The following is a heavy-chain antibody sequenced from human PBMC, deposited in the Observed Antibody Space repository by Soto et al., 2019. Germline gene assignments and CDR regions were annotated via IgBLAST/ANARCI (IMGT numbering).Heavy chain of an antibody. V-gene: IGHV1-8*01. J-gene: IGHJ6*03. CDR3: ERGRAADYYYFNMEV. CDR2: MNPNSGNT. Sequence: ASVKVSCKASGYTFTSYDINWVRQATGKGLEWMGWMNPNSGNTGYAQKFQGRVTMTRNTSISTAYMELSSLRSEDTAVYYCERGRAADYYYFNMEVWGKGTTVTVSS. CDR1: GYTFTSYD. D-gene: IGHD2-15*01.